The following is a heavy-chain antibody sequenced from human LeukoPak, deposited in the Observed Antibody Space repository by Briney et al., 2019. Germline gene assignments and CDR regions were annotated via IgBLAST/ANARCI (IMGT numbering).Heavy chain of an antibody. V-gene: IGHV4-34*01. D-gene: IGHD2-2*01. Sequence: SSETLSLTCAVYGGSFSGYYWSWIRQPPGKGLEWIGEINHSGSTNYNPSLKSRVTISVDTSKNQFSLKLSSVTAADTAVYYCARLVAWFDPWGQGTLVTVSS. J-gene: IGHJ5*02. CDR3: ARLVAWFDP. CDR2: INHSGST. CDR1: GGSFSGYY.